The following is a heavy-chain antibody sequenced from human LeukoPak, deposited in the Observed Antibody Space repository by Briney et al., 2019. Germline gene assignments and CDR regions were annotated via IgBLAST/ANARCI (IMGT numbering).Heavy chain of an antibody. Sequence: ASVKVSCKASGYTFTSYGISWVRQAPGQGLEWMGWISAYNGNTNYAQKLQGRVTMTTDTSTSTAYMELRSLRSDDTAVYYCARSGGDCSGGSCYYYYGMDVWGQGTTVTVSS. J-gene: IGHJ6*02. V-gene: IGHV1-18*01. CDR3: ARSGGDCSGGSCYYYYGMDV. CDR1: GYTFTSYG. CDR2: ISAYNGNT. D-gene: IGHD2-15*01.